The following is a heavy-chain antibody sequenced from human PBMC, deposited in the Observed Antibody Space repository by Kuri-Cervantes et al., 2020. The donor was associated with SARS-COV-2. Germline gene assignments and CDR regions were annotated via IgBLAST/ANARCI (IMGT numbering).Heavy chain of an antibody. V-gene: IGHV3-74*01. CDR3: VRDGDHWNFDY. J-gene: IGHJ4*02. D-gene: IGHD1-1*01. Sequence: GESLKISCAASGFSFDNYAMNWVRQAPGKGLVWVSRINPDGSYTNNADPVKGRFTLSRDNAKNMLFLQMNSLRAEDTAVYYCVRDGDHWNFDYWGQGTLVTVSS. CDR1: GFSFDNYA. CDR2: INPDGSYT.